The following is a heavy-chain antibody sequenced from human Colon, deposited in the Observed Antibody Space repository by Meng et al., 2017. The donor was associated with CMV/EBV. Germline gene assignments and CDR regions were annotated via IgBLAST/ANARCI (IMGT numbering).Heavy chain of an antibody. Sequence: VQVVVSGGGLIQPGGSLRLSCAASGFSVSTMNMNWVRQAPGKRLEWVSIIYREGTTRYAESVKGRFTISRDNSKNTIYLQMNSLRAEDTAVYYCARDVGYSSSWPYFDYWGQGTLVTVSS. CDR2: IYREGTT. CDR1: GFSVSTMN. D-gene: IGHD6-13*01. CDR3: ARDVGYSSSWPYFDY. V-gene: IGHV3-53*01. J-gene: IGHJ4*02.